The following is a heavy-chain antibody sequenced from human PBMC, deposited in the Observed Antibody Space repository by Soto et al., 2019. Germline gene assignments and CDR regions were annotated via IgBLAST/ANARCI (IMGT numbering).Heavy chain of an antibody. Sequence: EVQVLESGGGLVQPGGSLRLSCAASGFSFSTYAMSWVRQAPGKGLEWVSGISAGGGSPFIADSVKGRFISSRDNAKDTLYLQMNSLTVEDTAIYYCVKHAEYQLVSWFDPWGQGTLVTVSS. V-gene: IGHV3-23*01. D-gene: IGHD6-6*01. CDR2: ISAGGGSP. J-gene: IGHJ5*02. CDR1: GFSFSTYA. CDR3: VKHAEYQLVSWFDP.